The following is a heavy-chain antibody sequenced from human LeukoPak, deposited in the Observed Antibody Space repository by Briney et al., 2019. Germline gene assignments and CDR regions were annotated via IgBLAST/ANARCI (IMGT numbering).Heavy chain of an antibody. CDR1: GFAFSNYL. CDR2: IKQDGSEK. CDR3: ARRVPTTPRTDF. D-gene: IGHD1-1*01. Sequence: GGSLRLSCAASGFAFSNYLMSWVRQAPGKGLEWVANIKQDGSEKYYVDSVKGRFTISRDNAKNSLYLQMSTLRVEDTAVCYCARRVPTTPRTDFWGQGTLVTVSS. V-gene: IGHV3-7*01. J-gene: IGHJ4*02.